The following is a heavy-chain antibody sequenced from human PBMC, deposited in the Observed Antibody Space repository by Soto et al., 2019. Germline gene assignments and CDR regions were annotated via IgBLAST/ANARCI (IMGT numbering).Heavy chain of an antibody. CDR1: GFTFGAYA. J-gene: IGHJ4*02. CDR3: TRGMYTAYETAPLFFDY. CDR2: SRSKAYGGTT. Sequence: GVLRLAGTTSGFTFGAYALSWFRQDPGKGLELVGFSRSKAYGGTTDFAASVRGRFTISRDDYNSIAYLQMNSLKTEDTAVYYCTRGMYTAYETAPLFFDYWGQGTLVTVSS. D-gene: IGHD5-12*01. V-gene: IGHV3-49*03.